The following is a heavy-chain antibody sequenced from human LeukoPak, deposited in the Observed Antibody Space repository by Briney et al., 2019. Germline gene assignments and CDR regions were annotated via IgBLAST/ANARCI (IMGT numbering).Heavy chain of an antibody. J-gene: IGHJ6*03. Sequence: ASVKVSCKASGYTLTTFDINWVRQATGQGLEWMGWMNPSSGNTGYAQKFQDRVPMTRNTSINTAYMELSSLRSEDTAVYYCARSLAGRSYYYYMDAWGNGTTVTVSS. CDR2: MNPSSGNT. CDR3: ARSLAGRSYYYYMDA. D-gene: IGHD6-6*01. CDR1: GYTLTTFD. V-gene: IGHV1-8*01.